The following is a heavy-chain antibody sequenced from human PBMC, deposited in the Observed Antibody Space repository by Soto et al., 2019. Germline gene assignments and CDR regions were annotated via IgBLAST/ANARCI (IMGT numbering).Heavy chain of an antibody. J-gene: IGHJ6*02. CDR1: GGTFSSYA. D-gene: IGHD3-16*01. Sequence: SVKVSCKASGGTFSSYAISWVRQAPGQGLEWMGGIIPIFGTANYAQKFQGRVTITADESTSTAYMELSSLRSEDTAVYYCARDGLGTFGSYYGMDVWGQGTTVTVSS. CDR3: ARDGLGTFGSYYGMDV. V-gene: IGHV1-69*13. CDR2: IIPIFGTA.